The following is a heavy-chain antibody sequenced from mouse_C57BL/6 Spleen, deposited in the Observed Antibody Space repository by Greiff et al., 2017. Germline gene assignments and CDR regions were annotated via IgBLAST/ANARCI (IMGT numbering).Heavy chain of an antibody. CDR3: ARWEYRNYFDY. CDR2: IDPSDSYT. V-gene: IGHV1-69*01. J-gene: IGHJ2*01. Sequence: VQLQQPGAELVMPGASVKLSCKASGYTFTSYWMHWVKQRPGQGLEWIGEIDPSDSYTNYNQKFKGKSTLTVDKSSSTAYMQLSSLTSEDSAVYYCARWEYRNYFDYWGQGTTLTVSS. D-gene: IGHD2-14*01. CDR1: GYTFTSYW.